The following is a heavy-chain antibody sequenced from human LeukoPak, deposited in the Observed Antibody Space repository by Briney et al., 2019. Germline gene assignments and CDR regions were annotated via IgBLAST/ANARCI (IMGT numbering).Heavy chain of an antibody. CDR1: GGSFSGYY. CDR2: INHSGST. Sequence: SETLSLTCAVYGGSFSGYYWSWIRQPPGKGLEWIGEINHSGSTNYNPSLKSRVTISVDTSKNQFSLKLSSVTAADTAVYYCARAPGYSYGPFDYWGQGTLVTVSS. J-gene: IGHJ4*02. D-gene: IGHD5-18*01. V-gene: IGHV4-34*01. CDR3: ARAPGYSYGPFDY.